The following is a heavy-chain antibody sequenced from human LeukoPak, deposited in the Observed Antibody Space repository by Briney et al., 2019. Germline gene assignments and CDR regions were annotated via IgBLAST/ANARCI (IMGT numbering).Heavy chain of an antibody. J-gene: IGHJ4*02. D-gene: IGHD6-13*01. CDR2: INHSGST. CDR3: ARGRRIAAAGLDY. CDR1: GGSFSGYY. V-gene: IGHV4-34*01. Sequence: SETLSLTCAVYGGSFSGYYWSWIRQPPGKGLEWMGEINHSGSTNSNPTLRSRVTISVETSKNQFSLKLTSGTAADTAVYYCARGRRIAAAGLDYWGQGTLVTVSS.